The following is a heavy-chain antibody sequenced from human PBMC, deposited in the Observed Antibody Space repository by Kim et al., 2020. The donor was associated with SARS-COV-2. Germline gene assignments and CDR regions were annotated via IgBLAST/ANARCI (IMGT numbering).Heavy chain of an antibody. CDR1: GFTFSSYD. D-gene: IGHD2-21*01. Sequence: GGSPRLSCAASGFTFSSYDMHWVRQATGKGLEWVSAIGTAGDTYYPGSVKGRFTISRENAKNSLYRQMNSLRAGDTTVYYCARGDGDYYCYMDVWGKGTTDTLSS. J-gene: IGHJ6*03. CDR3: ARGDGDYYCYMDV. V-gene: IGHV3-13*01. CDR2: IGTAGDT.